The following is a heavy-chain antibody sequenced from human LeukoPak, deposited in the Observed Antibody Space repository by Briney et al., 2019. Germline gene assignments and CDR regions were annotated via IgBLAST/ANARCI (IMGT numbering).Heavy chain of an antibody. D-gene: IGHD3-9*01. CDR3: ARDFEAPSNC. CDR2: INSDGSFT. CDR1: GFTFSRYW. Sequence: GGSLRLSCAASGFTFSRYWMHWVRQAPGKGLVWVSRINSDGSFTTYADSVKGRFTISRDNTKNTVDLQMNSLRAEDTAVYYCARDFEAPSNCWGQGTLVTVSS. J-gene: IGHJ4*02. V-gene: IGHV3-74*01.